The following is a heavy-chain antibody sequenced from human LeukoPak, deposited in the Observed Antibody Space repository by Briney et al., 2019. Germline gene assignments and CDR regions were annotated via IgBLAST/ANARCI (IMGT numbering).Heavy chain of an antibody. Sequence: PSETLSLTCTVSGGSISSSSDYWGWIRQAPGKGLEWIGSFFVSGSTHYNPSLRSRATLLVDTSKNQFSLKLTSMTAADAATYFCARQFATAAADTRGYFDYWGQGTVVAVSS. CDR3: ARQFATAAADTRGYFDY. CDR1: GGSISSSSDY. V-gene: IGHV4-39*01. D-gene: IGHD6-25*01. CDR2: FFVSGST. J-gene: IGHJ4*02.